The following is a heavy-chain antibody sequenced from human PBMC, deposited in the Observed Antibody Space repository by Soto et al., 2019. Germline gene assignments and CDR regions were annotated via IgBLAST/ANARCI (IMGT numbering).Heavy chain of an antibody. CDR1: GGSINSGDYY. Sequence: PSETLSLTCTVSGGSINSGDYYWSWLRQPPGKGLEWIGYIYYSGSTYYIPSLMSRVTISLDTSKNQFSLKLSSVTAADTAVFYCSRAPTVRSGFLSTPHGMDVWGQGTTVTVSS. J-gene: IGHJ6*02. V-gene: IGHV4-30-4*01. D-gene: IGHD3-3*01. CDR3: SRAPTVRSGFLSTPHGMDV. CDR2: IYYSGST.